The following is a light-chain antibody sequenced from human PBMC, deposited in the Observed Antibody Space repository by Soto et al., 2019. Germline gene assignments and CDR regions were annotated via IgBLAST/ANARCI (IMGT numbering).Light chain of an antibody. CDR3: QQLNSYPCT. Sequence: DIQLTQSPSFLSASVGDRVTITCRASQGISSYLAWYQQKPGKAPKLLIYAASTLQSGVPSRFSGSGSGTEFTLTISSLQPEDFATYYCQQLNSYPCTFGQGTKVEIK. CDR2: AAS. CDR1: QGISSY. V-gene: IGKV1-9*01. J-gene: IGKJ1*01.